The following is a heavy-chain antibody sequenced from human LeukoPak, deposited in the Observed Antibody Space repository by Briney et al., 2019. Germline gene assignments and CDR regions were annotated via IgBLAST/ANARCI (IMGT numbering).Heavy chain of an antibody. CDR1: GFTFIAYS. D-gene: IGHD3-22*01. Sequence: GGSLRLSCAASGFTFIAYSMNWVRQAPGKGLEWVSSISSSSAYIYYADSVEGRFTVSRDNAKNSLYLQMNSLRAEDTAVYYCARENFYVSSGYDAFDIWGQGTMVTVSS. CDR2: ISSSSAYI. CDR3: ARENFYVSSGYDAFDI. V-gene: IGHV3-21*01. J-gene: IGHJ3*02.